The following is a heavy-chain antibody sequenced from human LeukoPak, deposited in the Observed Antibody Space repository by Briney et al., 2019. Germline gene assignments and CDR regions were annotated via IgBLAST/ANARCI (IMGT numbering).Heavy chain of an antibody. D-gene: IGHD6-13*01. Sequence: ASVKVSCNASAYTFTDYYMHWFRQAPGQGLEWMGWINDNSGGTKYAQKFQDRVTLTRDTSISTAYFELSRLTSDDTAVYYCVRDKAAATGLSLDYWGQGTLVTVSS. CDR2: INDNSGGT. V-gene: IGHV1-2*02. CDR1: AYTFTDYY. J-gene: IGHJ4*02. CDR3: VRDKAAATGLSLDY.